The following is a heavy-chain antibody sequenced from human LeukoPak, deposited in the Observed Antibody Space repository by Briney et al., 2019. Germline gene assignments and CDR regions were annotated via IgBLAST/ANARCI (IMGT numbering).Heavy chain of an antibody. CDR3: ARAKDFDY. Sequence: SETPSLTCTVSGGSISSYYWSWIRQPPGKGLEWIGYIYYSGSNNYNPSPKRRVTTPVNTTKNQFSLKLSSVTAADTAVYYCARAKDFDYWGQGTLVTVSS. CDR2: IYYSGSN. J-gene: IGHJ4*02. CDR1: GGSISSYY. V-gene: IGHV4-59*01.